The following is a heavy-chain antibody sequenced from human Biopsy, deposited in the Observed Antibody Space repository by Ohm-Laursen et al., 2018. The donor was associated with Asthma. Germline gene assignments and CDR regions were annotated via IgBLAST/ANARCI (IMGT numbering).Heavy chain of an antibody. J-gene: IGHJ4*02. CDR2: ISYDGNHK. Sequence: SLRLSCAASGFMFRSFGMHWVRQAPGKALEWVAVISYDGNHKFYEDSVKGRFTISRDNSKNTLYLQMNILRTEDTAVYYCAKRRGYSGHDNDYWGQGTLVIVSS. V-gene: IGHV3-30*18. D-gene: IGHD5-12*01. CDR1: GFMFRSFG. CDR3: AKRRGYSGHDNDY.